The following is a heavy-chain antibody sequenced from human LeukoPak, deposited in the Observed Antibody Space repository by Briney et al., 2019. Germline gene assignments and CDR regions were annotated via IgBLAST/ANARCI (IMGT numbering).Heavy chain of an antibody. CDR1: GGSISTYY. Sequence: PSETLYLTCTVSGGSISTYYWSWIRQPPGKGLEWIGYIFYSGSTNYNPSLESRVTISVDTYKNQFSLKLSSVTAADTAVYYCARGKSGSYYAMDVWGQGTTVTVSS. J-gene: IGHJ6*02. CDR2: IFYSGST. D-gene: IGHD1-26*01. V-gene: IGHV4-59*01. CDR3: ARGKSGSYYAMDV.